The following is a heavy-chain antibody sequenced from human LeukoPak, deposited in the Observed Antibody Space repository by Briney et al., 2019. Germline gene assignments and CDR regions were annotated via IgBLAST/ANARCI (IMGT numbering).Heavy chain of an antibody. CDR3: ARLKDGVTSFDY. CDR1: GFIFRNYW. V-gene: IGHV3-7*01. CDR2: IEEDGSDK. Sequence: PGGSLRLSCIVYGFIFRNYWMSWVRQAPGKGLEWVASIEEDGSDKFYVDSVKGRFTISRDNTKNSVFVQMNSLWAEDTAVYYCARLKDGVTSFDYWGQGILVSVAS. D-gene: IGHD4-17*01. J-gene: IGHJ4*02.